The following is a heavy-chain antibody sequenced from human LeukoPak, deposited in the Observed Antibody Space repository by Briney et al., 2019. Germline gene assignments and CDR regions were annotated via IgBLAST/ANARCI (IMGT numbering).Heavy chain of an antibody. CDR2: IFYTGST. Sequence: SETLSLTCTVSVGSISSYYWSWVRQPPRKGLEWIGFIFYTGSTNYNPSLKSSVTISVDTSKNQFSLNLSSVTAADTAIYYCARLYGSGSYSYFDYWGQGTLVTVSS. CDR1: VGSISSYY. V-gene: IGHV4-59*08. CDR3: ARLYGSGSYSYFDY. J-gene: IGHJ4*02. D-gene: IGHD3-10*01.